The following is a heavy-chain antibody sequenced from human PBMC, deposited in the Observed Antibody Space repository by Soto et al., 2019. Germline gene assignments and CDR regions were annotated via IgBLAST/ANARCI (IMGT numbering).Heavy chain of an antibody. D-gene: IGHD2-21*02. CDR1: GDSVSSNSAA. Sequence: SETLSLTCAISGDSVSSNSAAWNWIRQSPSSGLEWLGRTYYRSKWYNDYAVSVKSRITINPDTSKNQFYLQLNSVTPEDTAVYYCARDLVTPGYYGMDVWGQGTTVTVSS. CDR2: TYYRSKWYN. J-gene: IGHJ6*02. V-gene: IGHV6-1*01. CDR3: ARDLVTPGYYGMDV.